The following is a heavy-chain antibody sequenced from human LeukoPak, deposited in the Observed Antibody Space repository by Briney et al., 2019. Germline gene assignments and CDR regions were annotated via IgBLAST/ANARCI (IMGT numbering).Heavy chain of an antibody. CDR3: ARDYGVPNDAFDI. Sequence: GGSLRLSCAASGFTFSSYAMHWVRQAPGKGLEWVAVISYDGSNKYYADSVKGRFTISRDNSKNTLYLQMNSLRAEDTAVYYCARDYGVPNDAFDIWGQGTMVTVSS. V-gene: IGHV3-30-3*01. CDR2: ISYDGSNK. J-gene: IGHJ3*02. CDR1: GFTFSSYA. D-gene: IGHD1-1*01.